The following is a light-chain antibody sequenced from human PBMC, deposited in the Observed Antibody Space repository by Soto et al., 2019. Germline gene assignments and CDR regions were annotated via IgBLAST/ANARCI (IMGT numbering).Light chain of an antibody. J-gene: IGKJ1*01. CDR3: QQYNTWLWA. V-gene: IGKV3-15*01. CDR2: GAS. Sequence: EILMTQSPATLSVSPRERATLSCRASQSVDGNLAWYQQKPGQAPRLLIYGASTRATGISARFSGSGSGTEFTLTISSLQSEDFAVYYCQQYNTWLWAFGQGTRV. CDR1: QSVDGN.